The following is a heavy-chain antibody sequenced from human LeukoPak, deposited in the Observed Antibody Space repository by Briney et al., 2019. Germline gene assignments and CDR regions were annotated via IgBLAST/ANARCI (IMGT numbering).Heavy chain of an antibody. CDR1: GGTFSSYA. D-gene: IGHD6-6*01. Sequence: SVKVSCKASGGTFSSYAISWVRQAPGQGLEWMGGITPIFGTANYAQKFQGRVTITTDESTSTAYMELSSLRSEDTAVYYCARGYSSSSFYYYYMDVWGKGTTVTVSS. CDR2: ITPIFGTA. CDR3: ARGYSSSSFYYYYMDV. J-gene: IGHJ6*03. V-gene: IGHV1-69*05.